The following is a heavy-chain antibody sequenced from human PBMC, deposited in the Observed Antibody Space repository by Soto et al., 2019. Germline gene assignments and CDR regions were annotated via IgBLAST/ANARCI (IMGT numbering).Heavy chain of an antibody. Sequence: GGSLRLSCAASGFTFSSYSMNWVRQAPGKGLEWVSYISSSSSTIYYADSVKGRFTISKDNAKNSLYLQMNSLRAEDTAVYYCARVGVGYCSGGSCYSSYYYYYYMDVWGKGTTVTVSS. D-gene: IGHD2-15*01. CDR3: ARVGVGYCSGGSCYSSYYYYYYMDV. CDR2: ISSSSSTI. V-gene: IGHV3-48*01. J-gene: IGHJ6*03. CDR1: GFTFSSYS.